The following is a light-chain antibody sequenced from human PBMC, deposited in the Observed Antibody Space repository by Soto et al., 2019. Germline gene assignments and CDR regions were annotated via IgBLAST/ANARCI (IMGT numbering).Light chain of an antibody. V-gene: IGKV3-20*01. CDR2: GAS. CDR1: QSVSSSY. CDR3: KPYSYSPWT. J-gene: IGKJ1*01. Sequence: EIVLTQSPGTLSLSPGERATLSCRASQSVSSSYLAWYQQKPGQAPRLLIYGASSRATGIPDRFSGSGSGTDFTLTISRLEPEDFAVYSAKPYSYSPWTFGQRTKVDIK.